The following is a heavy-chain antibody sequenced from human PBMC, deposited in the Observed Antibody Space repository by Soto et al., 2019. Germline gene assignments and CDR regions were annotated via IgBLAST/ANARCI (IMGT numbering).Heavy chain of an antibody. CDR2: ISSGGST. J-gene: IGHJ4*02. CDR3: AKSNGGTSTWPED. CDR1: GFIFKDYA. D-gene: IGHD7-27*01. V-gene: IGHV3-23*01. Sequence: GGSLRLSCEASGFIFKDYAMTWVRQAPVAGLEWVSTISSGGSTFYAESVRGRFTISRDNSKNTLYLQLNSLKTDDTAVYFCAKSNGGTSTWPEDWGQGSLVTVSS.